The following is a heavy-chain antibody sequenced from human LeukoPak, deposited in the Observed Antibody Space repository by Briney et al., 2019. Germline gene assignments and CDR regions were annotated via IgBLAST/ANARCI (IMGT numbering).Heavy chain of an antibody. CDR2: SRNKANRYTT. CDR3: ARTYRYDSSGYYVDY. V-gene: IGHV3-72*01. CDR1: GFTLSDHN. D-gene: IGHD3-22*01. Sequence: PGGSLRLSCAASGFTLSDHNIDWVRQAPGKGLEWVGRSRNKANRYTTEYAASVKGRFTISRDDSQNSLYLQMNSLRTEDTAVYYCARTYRYDSSGYYVDYWGQGTLVTVS. J-gene: IGHJ4*02.